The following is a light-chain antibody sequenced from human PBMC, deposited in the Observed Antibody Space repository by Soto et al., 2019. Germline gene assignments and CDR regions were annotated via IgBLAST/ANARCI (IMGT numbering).Light chain of an antibody. CDR3: AAWDDSLGAYV. CDR2: TNN. V-gene: IGLV1-44*01. CDR1: NSNIGTNT. J-gene: IGLJ1*01. Sequence: QSSLTQPPSASATPGRRVTISCSGSNSNIGTNTVNWYQQLPGTAPRLLIYTNNQRPSGVPQRFSGSKTGTSASLAIGGLQSEDGADYYCAAWDDSLGAYVFR.